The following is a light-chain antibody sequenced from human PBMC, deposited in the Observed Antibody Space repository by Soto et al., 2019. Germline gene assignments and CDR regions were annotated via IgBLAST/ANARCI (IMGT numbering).Light chain of an antibody. CDR3: QQSYSTPIT. J-gene: IGKJ5*01. Sequence: QMTQSRSSVAASVGDRVTITCLASQSISSYLNWYQQKPGKAPKLLIYAASSLQSGVPSRFSGSGSGTDFTPTISSLQPEDFATYYCQQSYSTPITFGQGTRLEIK. CDR2: AAS. V-gene: IGKV1-39*01. CDR1: QSISSY.